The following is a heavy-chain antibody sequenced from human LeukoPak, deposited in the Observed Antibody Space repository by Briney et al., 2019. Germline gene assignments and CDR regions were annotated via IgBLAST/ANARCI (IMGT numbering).Heavy chain of an antibody. CDR3: ARDDYYDSSATRY. Sequence: ASVKVSCKASGYSFTSYYIHWVRQAPGQGLEWLGIINCGSGSTTYAHKFQGRVTLTRETSTSTVYMELSSLRSEDTAVYYCARDDYYDSSATRYWGQGTLVTVSS. V-gene: IGHV1-46*01. D-gene: IGHD3-22*01. CDR2: INCGSGST. J-gene: IGHJ4*02. CDR1: GYSFTSYY.